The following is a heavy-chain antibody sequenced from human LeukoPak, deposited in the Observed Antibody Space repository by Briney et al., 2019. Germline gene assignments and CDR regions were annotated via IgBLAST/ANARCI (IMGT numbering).Heavy chain of an antibody. V-gene: IGHV3-15*01. Sequence: KSGGSLRLSCAGSRLPFSIAWMTWVRQAPGKGLEWVGRIKSRADGGTTDYAAPVKGRFAISRDDSKNTVYLQMNSLRTEDTAVYYCTTPVHYSDSRFDFWGQGTLVTVPS. J-gene: IGHJ4*02. D-gene: IGHD3-22*01. CDR3: TTPVHYSDSRFDF. CDR2: IKSRADGGTT. CDR1: RLPFSIAW.